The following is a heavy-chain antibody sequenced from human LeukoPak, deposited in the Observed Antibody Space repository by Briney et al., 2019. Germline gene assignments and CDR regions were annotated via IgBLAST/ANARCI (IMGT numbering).Heavy chain of an antibody. V-gene: IGHV4-4*07. Sequence: SETLSLTCTVSGGSISSYYWSWIRLPAGKGLEWIGRIYSTGSTDYSPSLRSRVTMSVDTSKNQFSLRMSSVTAADTAVYYCASYDSSGAYFQRWGQGTLVTVSS. D-gene: IGHD3-22*01. J-gene: IGHJ1*01. CDR1: GGSISSYY. CDR3: ASYDSSGAYFQR. CDR2: IYSTGST.